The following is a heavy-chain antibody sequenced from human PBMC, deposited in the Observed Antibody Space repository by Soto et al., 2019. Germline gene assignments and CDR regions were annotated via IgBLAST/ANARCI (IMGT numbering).Heavy chain of an antibody. Sequence: PSETLSLTYTVSGGSISGYYWSWIRQPPGKGLEWIGYIYYSGSTNYNPSLKSRVTISVDTSKNQFSLKLSSVTAADTAVYYCARTLYSYGPRFDYWGQGTLVTVSS. CDR2: IYYSGST. CDR3: ARTLYSYGPRFDY. J-gene: IGHJ4*02. D-gene: IGHD5-18*01. V-gene: IGHV4-59*01. CDR1: GGSISGYY.